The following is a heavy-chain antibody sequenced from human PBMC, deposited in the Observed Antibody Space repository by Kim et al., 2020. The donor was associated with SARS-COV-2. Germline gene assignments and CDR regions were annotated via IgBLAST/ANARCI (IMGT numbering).Heavy chain of an antibody. CDR2: IGTAGDT. CDR3: ARDRGYGGNQGAFDI. CDR1: GFTFSSYD. V-gene: IGHV3-13*01. Sequence: GGSLRLSCAASGFTFSSYDMHWVRQATGKGLEWVSAIGTAGDTYYPGSVKGRFTISRENAKNSLYLQMNSLRAGDTAVYYCARDRGYGGNQGAFDIWGQGTMVTVSS. D-gene: IGHD5-12*01. J-gene: IGHJ3*02.